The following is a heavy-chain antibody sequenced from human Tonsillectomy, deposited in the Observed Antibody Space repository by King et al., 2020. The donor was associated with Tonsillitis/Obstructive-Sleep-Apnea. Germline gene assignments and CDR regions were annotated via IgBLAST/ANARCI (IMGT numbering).Heavy chain of an antibody. J-gene: IGHJ4*02. Sequence: VQSGAALQRPGASVKVSCKASGDDFTNYAIHWVRQAPGQSPEWMGWINAGNGYPKYAQKLQGRVAFTRDKSESTAYMDLYGPTSEDTAMYFCTTTPAYGDYAFDSWGQGTLVTVSS. CDR3: TTTPAYGDYAFDS. V-gene: IGHV1-3*01. CDR1: GDDFTNYA. D-gene: IGHD4-17*01. CDR2: INAGNGYP.